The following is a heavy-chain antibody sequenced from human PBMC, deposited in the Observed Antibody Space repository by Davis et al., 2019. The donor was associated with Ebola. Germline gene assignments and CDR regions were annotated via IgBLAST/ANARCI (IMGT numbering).Heavy chain of an antibody. J-gene: IGHJ6*04. Sequence: ASVKVSCKASGYTFTSYGISWVRQAPGQGLEWMGWISAYNGNTNYAQKFQGRVTMTRDTSISTAYMELSRLRSDDTAVYYCARSGLSFGVVKYHYGMDVWGKGTTVTVSS. V-gene: IGHV1-18*04. D-gene: IGHD3-3*01. CDR2: ISAYNGNT. CDR1: GYTFTSYG. CDR3: ARSGLSFGVVKYHYGMDV.